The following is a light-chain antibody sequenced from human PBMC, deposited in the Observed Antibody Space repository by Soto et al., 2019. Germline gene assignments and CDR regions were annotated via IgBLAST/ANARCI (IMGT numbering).Light chain of an antibody. CDR2: GAS. CDR3: QQYGGSPRT. Sequence: EIVLTQSPGTLSLSPGEGATLSCRASQSISSNFLAWYQQKRGQAPRLLIHGASNRATGIPARYSGSGSGTDFTLTITRLGPEDFAVYYCQQYGGSPRTFGQGTKVEVK. J-gene: IGKJ1*01. CDR1: QSISSNF. V-gene: IGKV3-20*01.